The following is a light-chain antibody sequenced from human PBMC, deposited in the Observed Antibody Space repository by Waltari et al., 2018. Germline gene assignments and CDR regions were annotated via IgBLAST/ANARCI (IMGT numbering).Light chain of an antibody. Sequence: DIHMSQSRSSVSASIGDRVTITCRAIQVISSRLAWYQKKPGKAPKLLIYGASTLQSGVPSRFSGSGSRTDFTLTISSLQPEDFATYYCHLANSFPYTFGQGTRLDIK. CDR3: HLANSFPYT. V-gene: IGKV1D-12*01. J-gene: IGKJ5*01. CDR2: GAS. CDR1: QVISSR.